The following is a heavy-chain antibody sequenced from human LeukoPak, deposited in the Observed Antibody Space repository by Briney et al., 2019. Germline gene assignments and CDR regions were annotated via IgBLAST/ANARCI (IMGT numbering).Heavy chain of an antibody. V-gene: IGHV1-46*01. D-gene: IGHD6-13*01. J-gene: IGHJ3*02. Sequence: GVSVKVSCKASGYTLTSYYMHWVRQAPGQGLEWMGIINPTVGDTIYAQKFQGRVTMTRDMSTSTVYMELSSLRSDDTAVYYCARYGFSSSWRGGWHAFDIWGQGTMVTVSS. CDR2: INPTVGDT. CDR3: ARYGFSSSWRGGWHAFDI. CDR1: GYTLTSYY.